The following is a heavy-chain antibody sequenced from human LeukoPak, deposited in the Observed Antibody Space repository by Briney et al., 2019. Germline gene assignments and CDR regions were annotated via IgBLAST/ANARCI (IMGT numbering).Heavy chain of an antibody. CDR3: ARSGHYGDYGGGAFDI. V-gene: IGHV1-2*02. J-gene: IGHJ3*02. CDR1: GYTFTDYY. D-gene: IGHD4-17*01. CDR2: INPNSGGT. Sequence: ASVTVSCKASGYTFTDYYMHWVRQAPGQGLEWMGWINPNSGGTNYAQKFQGRVTMTRDTSISTAHLELSRLRSDDTAAYYCARSGHYGDYGGGAFDIWGQGTMVTVSS.